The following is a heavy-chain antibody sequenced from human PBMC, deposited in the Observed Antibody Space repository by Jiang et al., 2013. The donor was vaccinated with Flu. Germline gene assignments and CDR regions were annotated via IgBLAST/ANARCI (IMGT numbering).Heavy chain of an antibody. Sequence: QTLTLTCTFSGFSLSTTGMRVSWIRQSPGKALEWLARIDWNDDKFYSTSLKTRLTISKDISKNQVVLTMTNMDPVDTATYYCTRTPAGYSYDYWGQGTLVTVSS. CDR1: GFSLSTTGMR. CDR3: TRTPAGYSYDY. CDR2: IDWNDDK. D-gene: IGHD5-18*01. J-gene: IGHJ4*02. V-gene: IGHV2-70*04.